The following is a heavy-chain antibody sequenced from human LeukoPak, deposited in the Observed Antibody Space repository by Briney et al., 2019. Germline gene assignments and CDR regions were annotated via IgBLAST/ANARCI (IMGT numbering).Heavy chain of an antibody. D-gene: IGHD6-13*01. CDR3: ARGAAGFWFDP. V-gene: IGHV3-48*03. CDR2: ISSSGSTI. Sequence: GSLRLSCAASGFTFSSYEMNWVRQAPGKGLEWVSYISSSGSTIYYADSVKGRFTISRDNAKNSLYLQMNSLRAEDTAVYYCARGAAGFWFDPWGQGTLVTASS. CDR1: GFTFSSYE. J-gene: IGHJ5*02.